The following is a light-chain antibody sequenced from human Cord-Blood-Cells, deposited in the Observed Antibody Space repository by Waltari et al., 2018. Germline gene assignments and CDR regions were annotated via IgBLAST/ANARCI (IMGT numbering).Light chain of an antibody. CDR3: SSYTSSSTFDVV. CDR2: EVS. CDR1: SSDVGSYNR. Sequence: QSALTQPPSVSGSPGQSVTISCTGTSSDVGSYNRVPWYQQPPGTAPKLMIYEVSNRPSGVPDRFSGSKSGNTASLTISGLQAEDEADYYCSSYTSSSTFDVVFGGGTKLTVL. J-gene: IGLJ2*01. V-gene: IGLV2-18*02.